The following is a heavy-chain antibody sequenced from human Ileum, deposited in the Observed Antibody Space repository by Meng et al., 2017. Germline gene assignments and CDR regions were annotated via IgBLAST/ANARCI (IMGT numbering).Heavy chain of an antibody. CDR1: GDSISSRDW. J-gene: IGHJ4*02. V-gene: IGHV4-4*02. D-gene: IGHD2-21*01. CDR2: IYQGGGRT. Sequence: LLQEAGPALVQAAGTPFPPCASSGDSISSRDWWGWVRQPPGKGLEWIGEIYQGGGRTNYNPSLKSRVTISLDKSKNQFSLNLNFVTAADTAVYYCVRNEGYSLGDWGQGTLVTVSS. CDR3: VRNEGYSLGD.